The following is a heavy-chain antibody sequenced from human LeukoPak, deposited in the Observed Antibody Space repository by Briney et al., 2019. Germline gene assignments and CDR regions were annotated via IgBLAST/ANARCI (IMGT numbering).Heavy chain of an antibody. CDR1: ASTLSIDG. CDR2: ISYDGSNK. Sequence: PGGSLTPACPVFASTLSIDGMGWVSQAPGKGLEWVAVISYDGSNKYYADSVKGRFTISRDNAKNSLYLQMNSLRAEDTAVYYCARGVGYYDYVWGSSRGQGTLVTVSS. D-gene: IGHD3-16*01. CDR3: ARGVGYYDYVWGSS. J-gene: IGHJ4*02. V-gene: IGHV3-30*03.